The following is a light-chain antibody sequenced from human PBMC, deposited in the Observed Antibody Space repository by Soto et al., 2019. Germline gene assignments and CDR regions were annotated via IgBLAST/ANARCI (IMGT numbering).Light chain of an antibody. J-gene: IGLJ2*01. V-gene: IGLV2-11*01. Sequence: QSALTQPRSVSASPGQSVTISCTGTSSNVGGYNYVSWYQQNPGKAPKLIIYDASKRPSGVPDRFSGSKSGNAASLTISGLQAEDEADYYCCSYAANYNLVFGGGTKLTGL. CDR3: CSYAANYNLV. CDR1: SSNVGGYNY. CDR2: DAS.